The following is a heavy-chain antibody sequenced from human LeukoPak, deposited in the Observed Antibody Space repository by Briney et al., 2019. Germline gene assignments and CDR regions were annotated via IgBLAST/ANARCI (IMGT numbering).Heavy chain of an antibody. V-gene: IGHV3-30-3*01. CDR2: ISYDGSNK. Sequence: GGSLRLSCAASGFTFSSYAMHWVRQAPGKGLEWVAVISYDGSNKYYADSVKGRFTISRDNSKNTLYLQMNSLRAEDTAVYYCARDPQGSYYYMDVWGKGTTVTVSS. CDR3: ARDPQGSYYYMDV. CDR1: GFTFSSYA. J-gene: IGHJ6*03.